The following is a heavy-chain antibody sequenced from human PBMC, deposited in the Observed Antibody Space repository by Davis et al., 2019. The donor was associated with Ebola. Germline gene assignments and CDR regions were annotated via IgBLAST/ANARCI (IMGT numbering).Heavy chain of an antibody. CDR2: ISAYNGNT. CDR3: ARVGMMRVVPRDDYCSSTSCYPDAFDI. J-gene: IGHJ3*02. V-gene: IGHV1-18*01. D-gene: IGHD2-2*01. Sequence: ASVKVSCKASGYTFTSYGISWVRQAPGQGLEWMGWISAYNGNTNYAQKLQGRVTMTTDTSTSTAYMELRSLRSDDTAVYYCARVGMMRVVPRDDYCSSTSCYPDAFDIWGQGTMVTVSS. CDR1: GYTFTSYG.